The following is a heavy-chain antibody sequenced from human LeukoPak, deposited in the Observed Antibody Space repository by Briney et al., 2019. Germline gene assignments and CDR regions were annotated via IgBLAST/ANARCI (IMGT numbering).Heavy chain of an antibody. J-gene: IGHJ4*02. CDR3: VRGAYSSSWLNFDY. Sequence: GGSLRLSCAASGFTFSSYWMSWVRQAPGKGLEWVANIKQDGSEKYYVDSVKGRFTISRDNAKNTLYLQMNSLRAEDTAVYYCVRGAYSSSWLNFDYWGQGTLVTVSS. V-gene: IGHV3-7*04. CDR1: GFTFSSYW. CDR2: IKQDGSEK. D-gene: IGHD6-13*01.